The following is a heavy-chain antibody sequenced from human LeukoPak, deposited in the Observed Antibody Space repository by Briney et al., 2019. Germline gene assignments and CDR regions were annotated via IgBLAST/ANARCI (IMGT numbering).Heavy chain of an antibody. CDR2: SDPEDGER. CDR3: VTGFTTMAVDYFDY. V-gene: IGHV1-24*01. CDR1: GKTLSDLS. Sequence: GSVKVSCKVSGKTLSDLSIHWLRQPSGKGLEWLGGSDPEDGERIYAQMFQGRVTMTEDTSIDTAYMELSSLRSEDTAVYYCVTGFTTMAVDYFDYWGQGTLVTVSP. D-gene: IGHD5-18*01. J-gene: IGHJ4*02.